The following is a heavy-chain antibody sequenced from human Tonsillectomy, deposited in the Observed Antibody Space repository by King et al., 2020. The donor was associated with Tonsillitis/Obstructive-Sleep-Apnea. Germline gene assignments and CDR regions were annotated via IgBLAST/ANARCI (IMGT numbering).Heavy chain of an antibody. Sequence: QLVQSGAEVKKPGESLKISCKGSGYSFTSYWIGWVRQMPGKGLEWMGIIYPGDSDTRYSPSFQGQVTISADKSISTAYLQWSSLKASDTAMYYCARHNAVTADMKGYYYYYYMDVWGKGTTVTVSS. CDR1: GYSFTSYW. D-gene: IGHD2-2*01. CDR2: IYPGDSDT. CDR3: ARHNAVTADMKGYYYYYYMDV. J-gene: IGHJ6*03. V-gene: IGHV5-51*01.